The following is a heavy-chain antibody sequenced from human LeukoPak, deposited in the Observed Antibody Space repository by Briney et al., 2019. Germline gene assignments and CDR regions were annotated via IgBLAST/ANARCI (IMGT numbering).Heavy chain of an antibody. D-gene: IGHD3-22*01. J-gene: IGHJ3*02. CDR2: IIPILGIA. Sequence: SVKLSCKASGGSFSSYAISWVRQAPGQGLEWMGRIIPILGIANYAQKFQGRVTITADKSTSTAYMELSSLRSEDTAVYYCARESTRITMIVVVSGDAFDIWGQGTIVTVSS. CDR3: ARESTRITMIVVVSGDAFDI. V-gene: IGHV1-69*04. CDR1: GGSFSSYA.